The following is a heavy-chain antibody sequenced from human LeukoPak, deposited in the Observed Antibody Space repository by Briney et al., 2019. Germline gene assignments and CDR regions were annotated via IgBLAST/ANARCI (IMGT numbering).Heavy chain of an antibody. D-gene: IGHD4-11*01. J-gene: IGHJ4*02. CDR3: ARSRRSNFFLFDY. V-gene: IGHV3-21*04. Sequence: GGSLRLSCAASGFTFSSYSMNWVRQAPGKGLEWVSSISSSSSYIYYADSVKGRFTISRDNAKNSLYLQMNSLRAEDTAVYYCARSRRSNFFLFDYWGQGTLVTGS. CDR2: ISSSSSYI. CDR1: GFTFSSYS.